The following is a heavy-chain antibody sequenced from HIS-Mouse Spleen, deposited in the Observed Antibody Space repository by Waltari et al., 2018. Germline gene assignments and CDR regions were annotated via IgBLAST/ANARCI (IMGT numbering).Heavy chain of an antibody. CDR1: GFTFSSYG. V-gene: IGHV3-33*01. D-gene: IGHD3-10*01. Sequence: QVQLVESGGGVVQPGRSLRLSCAASGFTFSSYGMHWVRQAPGKGLGGVEVIWYDGSNKYYADSVKGRFTISRDNSKNTLYLQMNSLRAEDTAVYYCARDSGLITIIPYGMDVWGQGTTVTVSS. CDR2: IWYDGSNK. CDR3: ARDSGLITIIPYGMDV. J-gene: IGHJ6*02.